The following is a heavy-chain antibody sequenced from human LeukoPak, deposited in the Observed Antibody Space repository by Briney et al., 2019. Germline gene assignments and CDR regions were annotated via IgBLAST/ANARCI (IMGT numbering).Heavy chain of an antibody. D-gene: IGHD2-2*01. J-gene: IGHJ4*02. CDR2: IIPIFGTA. V-gene: IGHV1-69*05. Sequence: SVKVSCKASGGTFSSNAISWVRQAPGQGLEWMGGIIPIFGTANYAQKFQGRVTITTDESTSTAYMELSSLRSEDTAVYYCAGGYCSSTSCYLRGAYYFDYWGQGTLVTVSS. CDR3: AGGYCSSTSCYLRGAYYFDY. CDR1: GGTFSSNA.